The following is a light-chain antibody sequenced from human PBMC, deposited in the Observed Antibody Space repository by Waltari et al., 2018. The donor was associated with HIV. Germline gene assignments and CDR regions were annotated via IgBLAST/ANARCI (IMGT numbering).Light chain of an antibody. CDR2: EVT. CDR1: SRHIGGSHL. CDR3: SSYTSSATGVL. V-gene: IGLV2-14*01. Sequence: QSALTQPASVSGSPGHSHTIPCTGTSRHIGGSHLVPWNPQHPGRAPRLMIYEVTIRASGVSNRFSGSRSGTTASLTISALQAEDEADYYCSSYTSSATGVLFGGGTTLTVL. J-gene: IGLJ2*01.